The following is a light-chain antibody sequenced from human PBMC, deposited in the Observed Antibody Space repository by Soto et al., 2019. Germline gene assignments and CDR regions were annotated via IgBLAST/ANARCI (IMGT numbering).Light chain of an antibody. CDR1: QSVSSN. Sequence: EIVMTQSPATLSVSPGERATLSCRASQSVSSNLAWYQQKPGQAPRLLIYGASTRATGIPARFSGSGSGTEFTLTISSLLSEDFAVYYCQQYNNWPPTWTFGQGPKVEIK. J-gene: IGKJ1*01. CDR3: QQYNNWPPTWT. V-gene: IGKV3-15*01. CDR2: GAS.